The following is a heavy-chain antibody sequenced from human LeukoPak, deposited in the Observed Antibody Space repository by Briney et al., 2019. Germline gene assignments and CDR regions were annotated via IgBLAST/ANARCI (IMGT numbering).Heavy chain of an antibody. J-gene: IGHJ1*01. D-gene: IGHD2-2*01. CDR1: GGSISSSSYY. V-gene: IGHV4-39*01. CDR3: ARRVYQLLWPAEYFQH. CDR2: IYYSGST. Sequence: SETLSLTCTVSGGSISSSSYYWGWIRQPPGKGLEWIGSIYYSGSTYYNPSLKSRVTISVDTSKNQFSLKLSSVTAADTAVYYCARRVYQLLWPAEYFQHWGQGTLVTVSS.